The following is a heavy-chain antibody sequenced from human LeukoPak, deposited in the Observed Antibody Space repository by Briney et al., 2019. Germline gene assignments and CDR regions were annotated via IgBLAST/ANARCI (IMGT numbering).Heavy chain of an antibody. CDR1: GGSISSGGYS. D-gene: IGHD1-26*01. Sequence: SETLSLTCAVSGGSISSGGYSWSWIRQPPGKGLEWIGYIYYSGSTYYNPSLKSRVTISVDRSKNQFSLKLSSVTAADTAVYYCARAEDSGFDYWGQGTLVTVSS. V-gene: IGHV4-30-2*01. CDR3: ARAEDSGFDY. J-gene: IGHJ4*02. CDR2: IYYSGST.